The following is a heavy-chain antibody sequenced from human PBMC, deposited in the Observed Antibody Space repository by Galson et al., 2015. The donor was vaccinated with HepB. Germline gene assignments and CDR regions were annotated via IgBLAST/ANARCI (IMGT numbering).Heavy chain of an antibody. CDR2: ISGGST. CDR1: GFTFSASS. Sequence: SLRLSCAASGFTFSASSIHWVRQAPGKGLEWVSAISGGSTYYADSVKGRFTISRDNSKNTLYLQMNSLRAEDTAVYYCAKAVYYYYMDVWGRGTTVTVSS. CDR3: AKAVYYYYMDV. J-gene: IGHJ6*03. V-gene: IGHV3-23*01.